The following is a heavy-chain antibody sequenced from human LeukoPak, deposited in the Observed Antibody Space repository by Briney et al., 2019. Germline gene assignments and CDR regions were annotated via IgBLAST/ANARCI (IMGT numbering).Heavy chain of an antibody. D-gene: IGHD3-22*01. J-gene: IGHJ4*02. Sequence: GGSLRLSCAVSGFTFSSYWMHWVRHAQGKGLVWVSRINSDGSSTSYADSVKGRFTISRDNAKNTLYLQMNSRRGEDTAVYYCARDEVTMIARWGQGTLVTVSS. CDR3: ARDEVTMIAR. V-gene: IGHV3-74*01. CDR1: GFTFSSYW. CDR2: INSDGSST.